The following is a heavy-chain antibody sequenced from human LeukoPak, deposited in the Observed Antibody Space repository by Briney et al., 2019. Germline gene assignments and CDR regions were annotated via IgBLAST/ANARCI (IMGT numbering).Heavy chain of an antibody. CDR1: GFTFSSYT. Sequence: GGSLRLSCAASGFTFSSYTMHWVRQAPGKGLEWVSVIYSGGSTYYADSVKGRFTISRDNSKNTLYLQMNSLRAEDTAVYYCARDLVYGSIPYGMDVWGQGTTVTVSS. V-gene: IGHV3-53*01. CDR2: IYSGGST. CDR3: ARDLVYGSIPYGMDV. D-gene: IGHD2-2*02. J-gene: IGHJ6*02.